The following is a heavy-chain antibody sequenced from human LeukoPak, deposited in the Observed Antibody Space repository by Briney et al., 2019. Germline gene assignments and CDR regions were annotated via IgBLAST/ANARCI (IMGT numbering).Heavy chain of an antibody. V-gene: IGHV3-33*01. CDR1: RFTFSRYG. J-gene: IGHJ4*02. D-gene: IGHD5-12*01. CDR3: ARGDGYENKLPFDH. Sequence: GRSLRLSCAASRFTFSRYGMHWVRQAPGKGLEWVAVIWYDGSNKYYADSVKGRFTISRDNAKNSLYLQMNSLRAEDMAVYFCARGDGYENKLPFDHWGQGTLVTVSS. CDR2: IWYDGSNK.